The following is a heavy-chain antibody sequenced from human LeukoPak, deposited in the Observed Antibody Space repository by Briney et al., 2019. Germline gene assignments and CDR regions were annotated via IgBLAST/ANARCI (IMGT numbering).Heavy chain of an antibody. CDR2: ISYDGSNK. V-gene: IGHV3-30-3*01. CDR3: ARVPPLKYGDIELGY. CDR1: GFTFSSYA. J-gene: IGHJ4*02. D-gene: IGHD2-21*01. Sequence: QSGGSLRLSCAASGFTFSSYAMHWVRQAPGKGLEWVAVISYDGSNKYYADSVKGRFTISRDNSKNTLYLQMNSLRAEDTAVYYCARVPPLKYGDIELGYWGQGTLVTVSS.